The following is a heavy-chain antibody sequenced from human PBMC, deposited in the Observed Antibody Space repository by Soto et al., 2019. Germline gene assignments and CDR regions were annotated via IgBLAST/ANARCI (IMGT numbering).Heavy chain of an antibody. CDR3: AILGTYYFDNSDNYFDF. D-gene: IGHD3-22*01. J-gene: IGHJ4*02. V-gene: IGHV1-3*05. CDR1: GYSLTRYY. Sequence: QVQLVQSGAEEMKPGASVKVSCKASGYSLTRYYIHWVRKAPGQRLEWMGWINAGNGNTKFSQKFQGRVTITRDTSASTAYMELRGLRSEDTAVYYCAILGTYYFDNSDNYFDFWGQGTLVTVSS. CDR2: INAGNGNT.